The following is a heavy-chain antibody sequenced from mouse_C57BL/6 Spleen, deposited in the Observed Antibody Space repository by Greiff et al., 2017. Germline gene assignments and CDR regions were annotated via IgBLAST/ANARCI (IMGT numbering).Heavy chain of an antibody. CDR2: IDPSDSET. V-gene: IGHV1-52*01. CDR1: GYTFTSYW. J-gene: IGHJ4*01. D-gene: IGHD1-1*01. Sequence: QVQLQQPGAELVRPGSSVKLSCKASGYTFTSYWMHWVKQRPIQGLKWIGNIDPSDSETHYNQKFKDKATLTVDKSSSTADMQLSSLTSEDSAVYYCARLYDGSSSYAMDYWGQGTSVTVSS. CDR3: ARLYDGSSSYAMDY.